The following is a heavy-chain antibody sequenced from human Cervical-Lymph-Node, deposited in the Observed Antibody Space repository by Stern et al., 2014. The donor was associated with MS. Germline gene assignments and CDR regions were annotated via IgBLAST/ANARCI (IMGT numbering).Heavy chain of an antibody. V-gene: IGHV3-33*01. CDR1: GFTFSSYG. CDR3: ARADYHYGMDV. CDR2: IWDDGSNK. Sequence: VQLEESGGGVVQPGRSLRLSCAASGFTFSSYGMHWVRQVPGKGLEWVAVIWDDGSNKYYADSVRGRFAISRDNSKNTLYLQMNSLRAEDTAVYYCARADYHYGMDVWGQGTTVTVSS. J-gene: IGHJ6*02.